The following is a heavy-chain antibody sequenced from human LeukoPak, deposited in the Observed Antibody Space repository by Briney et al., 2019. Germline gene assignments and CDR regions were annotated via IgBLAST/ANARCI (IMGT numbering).Heavy chain of an antibody. V-gene: IGHV1-18*01. CDR3: AREGSGWSIFDY. Sequence: ASVTVSCKASGDTFTSYGISWVRQAPGQGLEWMGWISAYNGHTNYAQKLQGRVTMTTDTSTITAYMELRSLRSDDTAVYYCAREGSGWSIFDYWGQGTLVTVSS. J-gene: IGHJ4*02. CDR2: ISAYNGHT. CDR1: GDTFTSYG. D-gene: IGHD6-19*01.